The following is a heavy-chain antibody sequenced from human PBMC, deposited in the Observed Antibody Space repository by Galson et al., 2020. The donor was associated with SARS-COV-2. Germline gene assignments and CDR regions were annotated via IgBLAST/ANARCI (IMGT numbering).Heavy chain of an antibody. J-gene: IGHJ4*02. V-gene: IGHV2-70*11. CDR1: GFSLSTNGMC. D-gene: IGHD5-12*01. Sequence: ESGPTLVKPTQTLTLTCTFSGFSLSTNGMCVSWIRQPPGKALEWLARIDWDDDKYYSTSLKTRLTISKDTSKNQVVLTMTNMDPVDTATYYCARTRRDGYNFRAYYFDYWGQGTLVTVSS. CDR3: ARTRRDGYNFRAYYFDY. CDR2: IDWDDDK.